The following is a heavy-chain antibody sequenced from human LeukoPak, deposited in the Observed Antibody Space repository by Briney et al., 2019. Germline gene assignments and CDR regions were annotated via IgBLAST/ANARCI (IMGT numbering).Heavy chain of an antibody. D-gene: IGHD2-2*01. J-gene: IGHJ3*02. CDR2: ISGYNGNT. V-gene: IGHV1-18*01. Sequence: EASVKVSCKASGYTFTSYGISWVRQAPGQGLEWTGWISGYNGNTNYAQKLQGRVTMTTDTSTSTAYLELRSLRSDDTAVYYCARLVNIVEVPTAMYAFDMWGQGTMVTVSS. CDR3: ARLVNIVEVPTAMYAFDM. CDR1: GYTFTSYG.